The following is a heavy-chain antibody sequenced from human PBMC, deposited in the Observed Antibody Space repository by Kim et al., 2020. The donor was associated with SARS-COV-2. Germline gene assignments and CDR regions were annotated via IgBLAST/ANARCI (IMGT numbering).Heavy chain of an antibody. J-gene: IGHJ6*02. CDR1: GGSFSGYY. CDR2: INHSGST. V-gene: IGHV4-34*01. D-gene: IGHD1-26*01. CDR3: ARTGPLGSLNYGMDV. Sequence: SETLSLTCAVYGGSFSGYYWSWIRQPPGKGLEWIGEINHSGSTNYNPSLKSRVTISVDTSKNQFSLKLSSVTAADTAVYYCARTGPLGSLNYGMDVWGQGTTVTVSS.